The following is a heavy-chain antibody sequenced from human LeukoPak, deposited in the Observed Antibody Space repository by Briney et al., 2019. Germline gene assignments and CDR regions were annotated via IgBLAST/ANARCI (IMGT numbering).Heavy chain of an antibody. CDR2: IYYSGST. D-gene: IGHD3-3*01. CDR1: GGSISSYY. CDR3: ARRGSDFWSGYYYFDY. Sequence: SETLSLTCTVSGGSISSYYWSRIRQPPGKGLEWIGYIYYSGSTNYNPSLKSRVTISVDTSKNQFSLKLSSVTAADTAVYYCARRGSDFWSGYYYFDYWGQGTLVTVSS. V-gene: IGHV4-59*01. J-gene: IGHJ4*02.